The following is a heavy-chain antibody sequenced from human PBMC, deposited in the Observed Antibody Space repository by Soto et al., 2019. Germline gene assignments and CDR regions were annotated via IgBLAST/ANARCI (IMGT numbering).Heavy chain of an antibody. CDR3: ARGVDRSGGSCFSFYYYYGFGV. Sequence: ASVKVSCKASGYTFTSYGISWVRQAPGQGLEWMGWISAYNDNTIYTQKLQGRVTMTTDTSTSTAYMELRSLRSDDTAVYYCARGVDRSGGSCFSFYYYYGFGVWGQGTTVTVSS. CDR1: GYTFTSYG. J-gene: IGHJ6*02. CDR2: ISAYNDNT. D-gene: IGHD2-15*01. V-gene: IGHV1-18*04.